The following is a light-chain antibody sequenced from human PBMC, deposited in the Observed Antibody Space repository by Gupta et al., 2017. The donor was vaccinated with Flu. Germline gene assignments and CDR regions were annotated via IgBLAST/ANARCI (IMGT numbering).Light chain of an antibody. CDR2: SKN. CDR1: SSNIGSNT. CDR3: GASDAGIDSWV. J-gene: IGLJ3*02. V-gene: IGLV1-44*01. Sequence: QSVLTQPPSASGTPGQRVTISCSGSSSNIGSNTVNWYKQPQGPEPKPLIYSKNQRPSGVIARGLCYSTGNFASPLTSSVRSEEEADDYCGASDAGIDSWVFGGGTKVTVL.